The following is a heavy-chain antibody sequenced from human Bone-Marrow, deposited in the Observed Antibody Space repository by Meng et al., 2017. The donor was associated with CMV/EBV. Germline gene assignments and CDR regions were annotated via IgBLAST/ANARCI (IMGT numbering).Heavy chain of an antibody. CDR1: GYTFTSYD. D-gene: IGHD2-2*02. J-gene: IGHJ4*02. CDR2: MNPNSGNT. V-gene: IGHV1-8*01. Sequence: ASVKVSCKASGYTFTSYDINWVRQATGQGLEWMGWMNPNSGNTGYAQKFQGRVTMTRNTSISTAYMELSRLRSDDTAVYYCARRGVYCSSTSCYTSSVDSWGQGTLVTFSS. CDR3: ARRGVYCSSTSCYTSSVDS.